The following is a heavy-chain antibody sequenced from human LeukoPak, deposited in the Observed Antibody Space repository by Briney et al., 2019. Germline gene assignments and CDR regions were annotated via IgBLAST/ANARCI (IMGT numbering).Heavy chain of an antibody. D-gene: IGHD6-13*01. CDR3: ARQRVAAAGPNWFDP. Sequence: ASVKVSCRASGYTFTGSYMHWVRQDPGPRLEWMGWINPNTGATNYAQQFQGRVTMTRDTSISTAYMELSRLKSDDTAVYYCARQRVAAAGPNWFDPWGQGTLVTVSS. J-gene: IGHJ5*02. CDR1: GYTFTGSY. CDR2: INPNTGAT. V-gene: IGHV1-2*02.